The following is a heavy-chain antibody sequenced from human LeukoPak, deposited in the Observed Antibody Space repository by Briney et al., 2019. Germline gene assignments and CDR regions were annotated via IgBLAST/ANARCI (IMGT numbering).Heavy chain of an antibody. Sequence: GASVKVSCKASGDTFTSYAMHWVRQAPGQRLEWMGWINAGNGNTKYSQKFQGRVTITRDTSASTAYMELSSLRSEDTAVYYCARYDFWSGAPDYWGQGTLVTVSS. J-gene: IGHJ4*02. CDR2: INAGNGNT. V-gene: IGHV1-3*01. CDR3: ARYDFWSGAPDY. CDR1: GDTFTSYA. D-gene: IGHD3-3*01.